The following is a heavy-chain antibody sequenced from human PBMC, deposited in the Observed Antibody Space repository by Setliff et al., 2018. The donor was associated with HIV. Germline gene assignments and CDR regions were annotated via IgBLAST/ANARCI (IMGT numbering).Heavy chain of an antibody. CDR1: GYTFSNYG. Sequence: ASVKVSCKASGYTFSNYGITWVRQAPGQGLEWMGWITSYNGNTNYAKKFKGRVPMTTDTSTSIAYIELKSLRSEDTAVYYCARDHHSGRGSNFPWYSDLWGRGTLVTVSS. CDR3: ARDHHSGRGSNFPWYSDL. D-gene: IGHD1-26*01. V-gene: IGHV1-18*01. J-gene: IGHJ2*01. CDR2: ITSYNGNT.